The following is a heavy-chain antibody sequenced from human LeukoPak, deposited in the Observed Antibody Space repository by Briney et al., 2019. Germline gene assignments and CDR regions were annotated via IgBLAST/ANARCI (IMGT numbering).Heavy chain of an antibody. CDR2: IYTSGST. V-gene: IGHV4-4*07. CDR1: GGSISSYY. J-gene: IGHJ5*02. D-gene: IGHD1-26*01. Sequence: SETLSLACTVSGGSISSYYWSWIRQPAGKGLEWIGRIYTSGSTNYNPSLKSRVTMSVDTSKNQFSLKLSSVTAADTAVYYCARAMVGATMNWFDPWGQGTLVTVSS. CDR3: ARAMVGATMNWFDP.